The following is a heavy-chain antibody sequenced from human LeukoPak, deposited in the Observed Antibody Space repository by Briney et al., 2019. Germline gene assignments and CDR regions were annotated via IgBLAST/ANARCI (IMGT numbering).Heavy chain of an antibody. V-gene: IGHV1-2*04. J-gene: IGHJ3*02. CDR1: GYTFTGYY. D-gene: IGHD3-9*01. Sequence: ASVTVSCKASGYTFTGYYMHWVRQAPGQGLEWMGWINPNSGGTNYAQKFQGWVTMTRDTSISTAYMELRSLRSDDTAVYYCAREGNYDILTGYPYDAFDIWGQGTMVTVSS. CDR2: INPNSGGT. CDR3: AREGNYDILTGYPYDAFDI.